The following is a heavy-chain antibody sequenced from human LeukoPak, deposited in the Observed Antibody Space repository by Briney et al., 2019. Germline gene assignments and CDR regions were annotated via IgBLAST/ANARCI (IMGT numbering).Heavy chain of an antibody. J-gene: IGHJ4*02. CDR2: IYSGGTT. CDR3: ARGVLDTVMALGY. Sequence: GGSLRLSCAASGFTVSSNYMSWVRQAPGKGLEWVSIIYSGGTTYYADSVKGRFTISRDNSKNTLYLQMNSLRAEDTAVYYCARGVLDTVMALGYWGQGTLVTVSS. D-gene: IGHD5-18*01. V-gene: IGHV3-66*01. CDR1: GFTVSSNY.